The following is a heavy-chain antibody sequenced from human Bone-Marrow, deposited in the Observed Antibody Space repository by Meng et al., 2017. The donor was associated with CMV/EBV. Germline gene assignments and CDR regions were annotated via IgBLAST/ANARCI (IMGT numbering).Heavy chain of an antibody. D-gene: IGHD3-10*01. CDR2: IYYSGST. V-gene: IGHV4-39*07. J-gene: IGHJ5*02. CDR3: ARVLPPGNWFDP. CDR1: GGSISSSSYY. Sequence: QLHLQESGPGLVKPSETLSLTCTVSGGSISSSSYYWGWIRQPPGKGLEWIGSIYYSGSTYYNPSLKSRVTISVDTSKNQFSLKLSSVTAADTAVYYCARVLPPGNWFDPWGQGTLVTVSS.